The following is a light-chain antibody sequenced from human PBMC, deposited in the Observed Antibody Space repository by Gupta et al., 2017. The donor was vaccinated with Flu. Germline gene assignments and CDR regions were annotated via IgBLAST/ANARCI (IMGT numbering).Light chain of an antibody. J-gene: IGLJ1*01. CDR3: QSYDSSLSGYV. Sequence: QSVLTQPASVSGAPGHGVTISCPGSSPTIGAGYDVHWYQQLPGTAPKLLIYGNSNRPSGVPDRFSGSKSGTSASLAITGLQSEDEADYYCQSYDSSLSGYVFGTGTKVTVL. CDR1: SPTIGAGYD. CDR2: GNS. V-gene: IGLV1-40*01.